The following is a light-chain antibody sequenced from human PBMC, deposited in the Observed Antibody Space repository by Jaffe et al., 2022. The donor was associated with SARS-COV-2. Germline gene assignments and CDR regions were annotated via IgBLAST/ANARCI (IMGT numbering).Light chain of an antibody. CDR1: SSDVGGYNY. V-gene: IGLV2-14*01. CDR2: EVS. Sequence: QSALTQPASVSGSPGQSITISCTGTSSDVGGYNYVSWYQQHPGKAPKLMIYEVSNRPSGVPDRFSGSKSGNTASLTISGLQAEDEADYYCSSYTSSSTPGVFGTGTKVTVL. CDR3: SSYTSSSTPGV. J-gene: IGLJ1*01.